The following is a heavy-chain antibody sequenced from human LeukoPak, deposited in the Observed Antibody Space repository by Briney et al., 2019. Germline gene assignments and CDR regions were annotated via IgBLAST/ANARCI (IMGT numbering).Heavy chain of an antibody. Sequence: GGSLRLSCAASGFTFSSYEMNWVRQAPGKGLEWVSYISSGGSTIYYADSVKGRFTISRDNAKNSPYLQMNSLRAEDTAVYYCARDEDDYVWGSYRDPAPYWGQGTLVTVSS. J-gene: IGHJ4*02. CDR3: ARDEDDYVWGSYRDPAPY. CDR1: GFTFSSYE. V-gene: IGHV3-48*03. CDR2: ISSGGSTI. D-gene: IGHD3-16*02.